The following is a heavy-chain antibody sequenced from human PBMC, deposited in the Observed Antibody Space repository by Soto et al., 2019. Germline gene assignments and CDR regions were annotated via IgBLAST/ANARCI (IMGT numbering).Heavy chain of an antibody. V-gene: IGHV3-73*01. J-gene: IGHJ5*02. CDR2: IRSKANSYAT. CDR1: GFTFSGSA. CDR3: TRHTFDYSGSYSSWFDP. D-gene: IGHD1-26*01. Sequence: EVQLVESGGGLVQPGGSLKLSCAGSGFTFSGSARHWVRQASGKGLEWVGRIRSKANSYATAYAASVKGRFTISRDDSKNTAYLQMNSLKTEDTAVYYCTRHTFDYSGSYSSWFDPWGQGTLVTVSS.